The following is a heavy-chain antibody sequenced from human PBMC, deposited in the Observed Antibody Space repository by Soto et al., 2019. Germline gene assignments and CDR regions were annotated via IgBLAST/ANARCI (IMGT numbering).Heavy chain of an antibody. Sequence: PGESLKISCKGSGYSFASYWIGWVRQMPGKGLEWMGIIYPGDSDTRYSPSFQGQVTISADKSISTAYLQWSSLKASDTAMYYCARHRVDSTTTTYSSSWYGPLSWFDPWGQGTLVTVSS. CDR1: GYSFASYW. V-gene: IGHV5-51*01. J-gene: IGHJ5*02. D-gene: IGHD6-13*01. CDR3: ARHRVDSTTTTYSSSWYGPLSWFDP. CDR2: IYPGDSDT.